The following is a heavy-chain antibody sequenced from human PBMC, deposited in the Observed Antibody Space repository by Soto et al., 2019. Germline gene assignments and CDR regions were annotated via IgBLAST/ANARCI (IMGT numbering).Heavy chain of an antibody. CDR1: GFTFSSYS. D-gene: IGHD5-12*01. V-gene: IGHV3-48*01. CDR3: ASSLLVATTYFDY. J-gene: IGHJ4*02. Sequence: GGSLRLSCAASGFTFSSYSMNWVRQAPGKGLEWVSYISSSSSTIYYADSVKGRFTISRDNAKNSLYLQMSSLRAEDTAVYYCASSLLVATTYFDYWGQGTLVTVSS. CDR2: ISSSSSTI.